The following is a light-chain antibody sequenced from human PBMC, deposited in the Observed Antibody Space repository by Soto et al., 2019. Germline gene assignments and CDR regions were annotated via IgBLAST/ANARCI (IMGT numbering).Light chain of an antibody. CDR2: LNSDGSH. J-gene: IGLJ3*02. Sequence: QPVLTQSPSASASLGASVXLXXXLXSXXSXXAIAWHQQQPEKGPRYLMKLNSDGSHSKGDGIPDRFSGSSSGAERYLTISSLQSEDEADYYCXXXXXXIQVFGGGTKLTVL. CDR3: XXXXXXIQV. V-gene: IGLV4-69*01. CDR1: SXXSXXA.